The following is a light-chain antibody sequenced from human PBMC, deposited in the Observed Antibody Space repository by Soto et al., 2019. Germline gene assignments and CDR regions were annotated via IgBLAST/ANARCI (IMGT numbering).Light chain of an antibody. V-gene: IGKV3-20*01. J-gene: IGKJ1*01. CDR3: QQYNNWPRT. CDR1: QSVTSNY. Sequence: ETVLTQSPGTVSLSPGERATLSCRASQSVTSNYLAWYQQKPGQAPRLLIFGTSGRATGIPDRFSGSGSGTDFTLTISRLEPEDFAVYYCQQYNNWPRTFGQGTKVDIK. CDR2: GTS.